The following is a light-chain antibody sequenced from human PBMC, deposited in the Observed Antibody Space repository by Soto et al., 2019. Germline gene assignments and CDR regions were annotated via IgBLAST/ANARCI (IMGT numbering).Light chain of an antibody. J-gene: IGLJ3*02. Sequence: QSALTQPASVSGSPGQSITISCTGTSSDVGFYDYVSWYQQHPGKAPKLLIYEVTYRPSGVSNRVSGSKSGKTASLTISGLQAEDEADYYCSSYTTSSTLVFGGGTKLTVL. V-gene: IGLV2-14*01. CDR2: EVT. CDR3: SSYTTSSTLV. CDR1: SSDVGFYDY.